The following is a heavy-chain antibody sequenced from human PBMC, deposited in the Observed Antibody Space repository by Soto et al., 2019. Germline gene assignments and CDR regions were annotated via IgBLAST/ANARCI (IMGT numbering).Heavy chain of an antibody. CDR1: GGSITTGGYY. D-gene: IGHD3-16*01. Sequence: LSLTCSVSGGSITTGGYYWSWIRQHPGKGLEWIGYIYYSGNTYYNPSLKSRVTISLDTSKNQFSLKPSSVTAADTAVYYCARGALRPYYYGMDVWGQGTTVTVSS. CDR2: IYYSGNT. V-gene: IGHV4-31*03. J-gene: IGHJ6*02. CDR3: ARGALRPYYYGMDV.